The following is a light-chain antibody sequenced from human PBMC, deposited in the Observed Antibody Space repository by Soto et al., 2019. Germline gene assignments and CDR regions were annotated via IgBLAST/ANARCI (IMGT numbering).Light chain of an antibody. Sequence: EIVLTQSPGTLSLSPGERATLSCRASQSVSSSYLAWYQQKPGQAPRLLIYGASSRATGIPDRFSGSGSGTYFTLTINSLELEDFSVYYCHQYGSSPYTFGQGTKLEI. J-gene: IGKJ2*01. V-gene: IGKV3-20*01. CDR1: QSVSSSY. CDR3: HQYGSSPYT. CDR2: GAS.